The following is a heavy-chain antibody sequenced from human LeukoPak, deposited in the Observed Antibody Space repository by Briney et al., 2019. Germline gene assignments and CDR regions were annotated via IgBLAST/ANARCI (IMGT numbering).Heavy chain of an antibody. CDR2: IIPILGIA. V-gene: IGHV1-69*04. D-gene: IGHD5-18*01. J-gene: IGHJ4*02. Sequence: GASVKVSCKASGGTFSSYAISWVRQAPGQGLEWMERIIPILGIANYAQKFQGRVTITADKSTSTAYMELSSLRSEDTAVYYCAARGYSYSDFDYWGQGTLVTVSS. CDR1: GGTFSSYA. CDR3: AARGYSYSDFDY.